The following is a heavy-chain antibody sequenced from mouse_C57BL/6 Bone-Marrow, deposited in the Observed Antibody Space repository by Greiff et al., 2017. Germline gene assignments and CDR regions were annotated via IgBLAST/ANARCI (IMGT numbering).Heavy chain of an antibody. CDR1: GFTFSSYG. J-gene: IGHJ3*01. Sequence: EVQRVESGGDLVKPGGSLKLSCAASGFTFSSYGLSWVRQTPDKRLEWVATISSGGSYTYYPDSVKGRFTISRDNAKNTLYLQMSSLKSEDTAMYCCARQRGGNYPFAYWGQGTLVTVSA. CDR3: ARQRGGNYPFAY. CDR2: ISSGGSYT. V-gene: IGHV5-6*01. D-gene: IGHD2-1*01.